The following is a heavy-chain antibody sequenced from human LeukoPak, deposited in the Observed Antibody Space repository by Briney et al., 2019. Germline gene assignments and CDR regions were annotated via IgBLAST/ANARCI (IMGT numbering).Heavy chain of an antibody. V-gene: IGHV4-39*01. J-gene: IGHJ4*02. Sequence: SETLSPTCTVSGGSISSGSYYWGWIRQPPGKGLEWIGSIYYSGSTYYNPSLKSRVTISVDTSKNQFSLKLSSVTAADTAVYYCASSYGDYRYYFDYWGQGTLVTVSS. CDR2: IYYSGST. CDR3: ASSYGDYRYYFDY. D-gene: IGHD4-17*01. CDR1: GGSISSGSYY.